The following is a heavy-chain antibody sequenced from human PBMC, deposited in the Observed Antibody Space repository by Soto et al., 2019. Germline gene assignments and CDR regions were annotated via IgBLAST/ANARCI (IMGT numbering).Heavy chain of an antibody. V-gene: IGHV3-30-3*01. CDR1: GFTFNIYA. D-gene: IGHD4-17*01. CDR2: ISFDGTKK. Sequence: VGSLRLSCAASGFTFNIYALHWVRQAPGKGLEWVAVISFDGTKKYYSDSVKGRFTISRDNLKNTLYLQMNNLRVEDAALYFCAREDDYGYRYINYGLDVWGQGTTVTVSS. CDR3: AREDDYGYRYINYGLDV. J-gene: IGHJ6*02.